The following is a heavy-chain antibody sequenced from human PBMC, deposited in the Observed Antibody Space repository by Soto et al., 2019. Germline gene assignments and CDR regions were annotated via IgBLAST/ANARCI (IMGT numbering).Heavy chain of an antibody. CDR1: GYTFTNYG. D-gene: IGHD3-10*01. Sequence: QVQLVQSGGEVKKPGASVKVSCKASGYTFTNYGISWVRQAPGQGLEWMGWINVYNGNTKYAQKGQGRVTMTTDTSTSTAYMELRRLRSDDTAVYYCARGVGSGSYYNQYNWFDPWGQGTLVTVSS. J-gene: IGHJ5*02. CDR3: ARGVGSGSYYNQYNWFDP. V-gene: IGHV1-18*01. CDR2: INVYNGNT.